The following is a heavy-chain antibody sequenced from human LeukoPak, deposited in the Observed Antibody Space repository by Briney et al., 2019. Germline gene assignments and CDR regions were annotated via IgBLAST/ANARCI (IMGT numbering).Heavy chain of an antibody. J-gene: IGHJ4*02. V-gene: IGHV3-49*04. Sequence: GGSLRLSCAASGFTFSSYAMSWVRQAPGKGLEWVGFIRSKAYGGTTEYAASVKGRFTISRDDSKSIAYLQMNSLKTEDTAVYYCTSWRRPLDYWGQGTLVTVSS. CDR1: GFTFSSYA. CDR3: TSWRRPLDY. D-gene: IGHD6-6*01. CDR2: IRSKAYGGTT.